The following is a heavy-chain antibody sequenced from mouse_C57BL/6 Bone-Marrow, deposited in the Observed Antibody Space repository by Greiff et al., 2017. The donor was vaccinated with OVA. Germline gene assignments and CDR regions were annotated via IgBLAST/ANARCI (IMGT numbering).Heavy chain of an antibody. CDR3: ARENYYGSSLDY. D-gene: IGHD1-1*01. J-gene: IGHJ2*01. V-gene: IGHV1-26*01. CDR2: INPNNGGT. CDR1: GYTFTDYY. Sequence: EVQLQQSGPELVKPGASVKISCKASGYTFTDYYMNWVKQSHGKSLEWIGDINPNNGGTSYNQKFTGKATLTVDKASSTAYMELRSLTSEDSAVYYCARENYYGSSLDYWGQGTTLTVSA.